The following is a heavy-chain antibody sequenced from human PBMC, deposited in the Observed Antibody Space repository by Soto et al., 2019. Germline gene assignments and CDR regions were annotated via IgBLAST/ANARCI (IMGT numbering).Heavy chain of an antibody. V-gene: IGHV4-39*01. J-gene: IGHJ3*02. CDR1: GGSISSSSYY. CDR2: IYYSGST. D-gene: IGHD3-9*01. Sequence: QLQLQESGPGLVKPSETLSLTCTVSGGSISSSSYYWGWIRQPPGKGLEWIGSIYYSGSTYYNPSLKSRVTLSVDTSKNQFSLKLSSVTAADTAVYYCAGRTYYDILTGQNDAFDIWGQGTMVTVSS. CDR3: AGRTYYDILTGQNDAFDI.